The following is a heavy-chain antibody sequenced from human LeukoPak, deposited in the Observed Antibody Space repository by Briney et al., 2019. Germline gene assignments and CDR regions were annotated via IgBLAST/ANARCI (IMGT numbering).Heavy chain of an antibody. D-gene: IGHD4-17*01. CDR3: ARTPYDYGDYADAFDI. J-gene: IGHJ3*02. CDR2: IIPILGTA. Sequence: SVKVSCKASGGTFISYTISWVRQAPGQGLEWMGRIIPILGTANYAQKFQGRVTITADKSTSTAYMELSSLRSEDTAVYYCARTPYDYGDYADAFDIWGQGTMVTVSS. CDR1: GGTFISYT. V-gene: IGHV1-69*08.